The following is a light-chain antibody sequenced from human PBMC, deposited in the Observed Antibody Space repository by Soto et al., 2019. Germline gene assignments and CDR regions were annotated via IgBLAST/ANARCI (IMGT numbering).Light chain of an antibody. CDR3: QQHFTSSWT. V-gene: IGKV3-20*01. Sequence: EIVLTQSPGTLSSSPGERATLSCRASQSVGNRFFSWYQNKPGQARRLLIYATSSRATGIPDRFGGSGSGTDFTLTINRLEPEDFAVYYCQQHFTSSWTFGQGTKVDIK. CDR1: QSVGNRF. J-gene: IGKJ1*01. CDR2: ATS.